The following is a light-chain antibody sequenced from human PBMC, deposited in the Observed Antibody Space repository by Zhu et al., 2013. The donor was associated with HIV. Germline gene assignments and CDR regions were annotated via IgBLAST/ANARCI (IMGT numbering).Light chain of an antibody. Sequence: EIVLTQSPTTLSLSPGERATLSCRASQSLRNSLAWYQQKRGQAPRLLIYDASNRATGIPARFSGSGSGTDFTLTISSLEPEDFAVYYCQQRSDWPPSLTFGGGTKVEIK. J-gene: IGKJ4*01. CDR3: QQRSDWPPSLT. CDR2: DAS. V-gene: IGKV3-11*01. CDR1: QSLRNS.